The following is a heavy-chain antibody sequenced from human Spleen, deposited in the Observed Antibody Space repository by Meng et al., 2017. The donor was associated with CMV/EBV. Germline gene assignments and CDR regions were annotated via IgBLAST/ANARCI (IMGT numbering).Heavy chain of an antibody. CDR3: AKGRAEGHGDGMDV. D-gene: IGHD6-13*01. CDR2: IRYDGSNK. J-gene: IGHJ6*02. Sequence: GESLKISCAASTVIFSSYGMHWVRQAPGKGLEWVAFIRYDGSNKYYADSVKGRFTISRDNSKNTLYLQMNSLRAEDTAVYYCAKGRAEGHGDGMDVWGQGTTVTVSS. V-gene: IGHV3-30*02. CDR1: TVIFSSYG.